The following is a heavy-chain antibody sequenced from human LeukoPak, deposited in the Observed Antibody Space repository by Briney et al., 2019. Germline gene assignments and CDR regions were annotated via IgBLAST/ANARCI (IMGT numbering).Heavy chain of an antibody. CDR1: GFTFSSYS. D-gene: IGHD1-26*01. CDR3: ARDHSHYLLPNWFDP. CDR2: ISSSSSTI. V-gene: IGHV3-48*01. Sequence: GGSLRLSCAASGFTFSSYSMNWVRQAPGKGLEWVSYISSSSSTIYYADSVKGRFTISRDNAKNSLYLQMNSLRAEDTAVYYCARDHSHYLLPNWFDPWGQGTLVTVSS. J-gene: IGHJ5*02.